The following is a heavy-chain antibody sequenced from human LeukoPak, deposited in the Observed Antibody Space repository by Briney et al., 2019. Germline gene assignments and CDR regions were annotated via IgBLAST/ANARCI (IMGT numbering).Heavy chain of an antibody. V-gene: IGHV3-30*19. Sequence: GGSLRLSCAASGFTFSSYGMHWVRQAPGKGLEWVAVIWYDGSNKYYADSVKGRFTISRDNSKNTLYLQMNSLRAEDTAVCYCARDSAAVAGTGSAFDIWGQGTMVTVSS. D-gene: IGHD6-19*01. CDR2: IWYDGSNK. CDR1: GFTFSSYG. CDR3: ARDSAAVAGTGSAFDI. J-gene: IGHJ3*02.